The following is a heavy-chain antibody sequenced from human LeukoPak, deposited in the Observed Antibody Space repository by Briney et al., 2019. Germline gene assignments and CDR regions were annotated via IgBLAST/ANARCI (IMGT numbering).Heavy chain of an antibody. D-gene: IGHD1-26*01. J-gene: IGHJ4*02. CDR1: GFTFRTYV. CDR3: AKDPFSGFDY. CDR2: ISGSGDST. V-gene: IGHV3-23*01. Sequence: GGSLRLSCAASGFTFRTYVMNWVSQAPGKGLEWVAGISGSGDSTYYAGSVKGRFTISRDNSKYTLYLQMNSLRAEDTAVYYCAKDPFSGFDYWGQGTLVTVPS.